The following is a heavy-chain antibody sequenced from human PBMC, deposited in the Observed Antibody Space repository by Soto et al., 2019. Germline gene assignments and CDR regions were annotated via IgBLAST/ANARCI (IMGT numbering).Heavy chain of an antibody. D-gene: IGHD6-19*01. CDR3: VREGSGWYSRGSFDF. CDR1: GFTFSNYA. Sequence: PGGSLRLSCTVSGFTFSNYAMKWVRHAPGKGLEWVSVISGSGGGAYYADSVQGRFTISRDNSKNTLYLQMNSLRAEDTAIYYCVREGSGWYSRGSFDFWGRGTMVTISS. J-gene: IGHJ3*01. CDR2: ISGSGGGA. V-gene: IGHV3-23*01.